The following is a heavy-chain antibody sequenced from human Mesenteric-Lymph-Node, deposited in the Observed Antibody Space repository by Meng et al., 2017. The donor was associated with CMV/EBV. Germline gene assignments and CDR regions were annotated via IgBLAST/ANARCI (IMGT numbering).Heavy chain of an antibody. V-gene: IGHV4-59*11. J-gene: IGHJ4*02. Sequence: SETLSLTCAPYGGSFSDHYWSLIRQPLGKGLEWIGYIYYIGSTNYNPSLRSRVTISVDTSKNQFSLKLSSVTAADTAVYYCARELVPRYYDSSKPDYWGQGTLVTVSS. CDR3: ARELVPRYYDSSKPDY. D-gene: IGHD3-22*01. CDR2: IYYIGST. CDR1: GGSFSDHY.